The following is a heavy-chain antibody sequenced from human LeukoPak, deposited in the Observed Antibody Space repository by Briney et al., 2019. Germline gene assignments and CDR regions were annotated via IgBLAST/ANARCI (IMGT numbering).Heavy chain of an antibody. Sequence: PGGSLRLSCAAYGFTFSSYAMSWVRQAPGKGLEWVSAISGGGFTYYADSVKGRFTISRDNSKNTLYLQMNSLSAEDTAVYYCARGLYSSSPWGQGTLVTVSS. CDR3: ARGLYSSSP. J-gene: IGHJ4*02. D-gene: IGHD6-6*01. CDR2: ISGGGFT. V-gene: IGHV3-23*01. CDR1: GFTFSSYA.